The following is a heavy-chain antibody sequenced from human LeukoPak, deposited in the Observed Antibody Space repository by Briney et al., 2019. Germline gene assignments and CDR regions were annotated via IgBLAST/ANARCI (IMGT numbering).Heavy chain of an antibody. V-gene: IGHV3-43*02. CDR3: AKDGHYYGSGSYGDY. CDR2: ISGDGGST. J-gene: IGHJ4*02. CDR1: GFTFEDYA. Sequence: GGSLRLSCAASGFTFEDYAMHWVRQAPGKGLEWVSLISGDGGSTYYADSVKGRFTISRDNSKNSLYLQMNSLRTEDTALYYCAKDGHYYGSGSYGDYWGQGTLVTVSS. D-gene: IGHD3-10*01.